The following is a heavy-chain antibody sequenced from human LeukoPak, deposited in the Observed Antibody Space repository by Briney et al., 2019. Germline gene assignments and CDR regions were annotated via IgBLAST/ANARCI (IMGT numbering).Heavy chain of an antibody. CDR1: GFTFSNYS. D-gene: IGHD4-11*01. V-gene: IGHV3-30-3*01. CDR2: ISNDGSKK. CDR3: AREPESPRGYSNHPGRSYYYGMDV. Sequence: GGSLRLSCAASGFTFSNYSMHWVRQAPGKGLEWVAVISNDGSKKHYADSVKGRFTISRDNSKNTLYVQMNSLRTEDTAVYYCAREPESPRGYSNHPGRSYYYGMDVWGQGTTVTVS. J-gene: IGHJ6*02.